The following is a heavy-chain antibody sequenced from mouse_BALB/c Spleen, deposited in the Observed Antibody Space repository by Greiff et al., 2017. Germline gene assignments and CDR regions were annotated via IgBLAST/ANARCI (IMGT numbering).Heavy chain of an antibody. CDR1: GFTFSDYY. CDR2: ISDGGSYT. V-gene: IGHV5-4*02. CDR3: ARDKETGNYGFAY. J-gene: IGHJ3*01. Sequence: EVKVVESGGGLVKPGGSLKLSCAASGFTFSDYYMYWVRQTPEKRLEWVATISDGGSYTYYPDSVKGRFTISRDNAKNNLYLQMSSLKSEDTAMYYCARDKETGNYGFAYWGQGTLVTVSA. D-gene: IGHD2-1*01.